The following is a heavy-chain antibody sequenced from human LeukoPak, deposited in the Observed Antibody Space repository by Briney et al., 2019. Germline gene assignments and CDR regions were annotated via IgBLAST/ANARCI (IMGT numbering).Heavy chain of an antibody. J-gene: IGHJ3*02. CDR3: ARDRTVQYYDFWSGYYTIDAFDI. Sequence: PSETLSLTCTVSGGSISSYYWSWLRQPAGKGLEWIGRIYTSGSTNYNPSLKSRVTMSVDTSKNQFSLKLSSVTAADTAVYYCARDRTVQYYDFWSGYYTIDAFDIWGQGTMVTVSS. D-gene: IGHD3-3*01. V-gene: IGHV4-4*07. CDR2: IYTSGST. CDR1: GGSISSYY.